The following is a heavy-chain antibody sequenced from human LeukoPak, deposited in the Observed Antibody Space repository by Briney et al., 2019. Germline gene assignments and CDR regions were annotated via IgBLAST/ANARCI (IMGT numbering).Heavy chain of an antibody. CDR3: ARVPVAFGAFDI. J-gene: IGHJ3*02. CDR1: GFTFSSYA. D-gene: IGHD2-21*01. CDR2: ITHDGSDT. Sequence: GGSLRLSCAASGFTFSSYAMSWVRQVPGKGLVWVSRITHDGSDTSYADSVKGRFTIFRDNARDTLYLQMNGLRAEDTAVYYCARVPVAFGAFDIWGQGTVVTVSS. V-gene: IGHV3-74*01.